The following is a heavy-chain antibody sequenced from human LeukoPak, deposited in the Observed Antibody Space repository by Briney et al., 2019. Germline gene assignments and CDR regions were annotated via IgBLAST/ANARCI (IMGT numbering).Heavy chain of an antibody. J-gene: IGHJ4*02. CDR3: AKDLGRYRNNYFDY. V-gene: IGHV3-11*05. D-gene: IGHD1-26*01. CDR2: ISSSSSYT. Sequence: GGSLRLSCTASGFTFRDYYMSWIRQAPGKGLDWVVYISSSSSYTNYADSVKGRFTISRDNAKNSLYLQMNSLRAEDTAVYYCAKDLGRYRNNYFDYWGQGTLVTVSS. CDR1: GFTFRDYY.